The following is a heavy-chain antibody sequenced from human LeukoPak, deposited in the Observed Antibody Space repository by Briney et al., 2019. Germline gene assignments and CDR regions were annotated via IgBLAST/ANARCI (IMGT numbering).Heavy chain of an antibody. CDR2: IDPSDSYT. J-gene: IGHJ4*02. CDR1: GYSFTSYW. D-gene: IGHD3-22*01. Sequence: GESLKISCKGSGYSFTSYWISWVRQMPGKGLEWMGRIDPSDSYTNYSPSFQGHVTISADKSISTAHLQWSSLKASDTAMYYCASTYYYDSSGYYYFDYWGQGTLVTVSS. V-gene: IGHV5-10-1*01. CDR3: ASTYYYDSSGYYYFDY.